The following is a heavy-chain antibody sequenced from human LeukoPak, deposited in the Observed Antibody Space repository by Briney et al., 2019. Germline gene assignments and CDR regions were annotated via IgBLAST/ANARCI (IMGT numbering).Heavy chain of an antibody. CDR3: ARADLGGSCLH. V-gene: IGHV3-21*01. CDR1: GFTFSSYS. D-gene: IGHD2-15*01. Sequence: GGSLRLSCAASGFTFSSYSMNWVRQAPGKGLEWVSSISSSSSYIYYADSVKGRFTISRDNAKNSLYQQMNSLRAEDTAVYYCARADLGGSCLHWGQGTLVTVSS. CDR2: ISSSSSYI. J-gene: IGHJ4*02.